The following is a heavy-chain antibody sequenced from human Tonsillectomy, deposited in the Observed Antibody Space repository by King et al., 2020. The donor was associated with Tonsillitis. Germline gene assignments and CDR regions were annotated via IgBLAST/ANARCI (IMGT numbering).Heavy chain of an antibody. D-gene: IGHD3-16*01. CDR1: GGSISSYY. CDR3: ARDKPWGQKGTYYYYGMDV. J-gene: IGHJ6*02. V-gene: IGHV4-59*01. CDR2: IYYSGST. Sequence: QLQESGPGLVKPSETLSLTCTVSGGSISSYYWSWIRQPPGKGLEWIGYIYYSGSTNYNPSLKSRVTISVDTSKNQFSLKLSSVTAADTAVYYCARDKPWGQKGTYYYYGMDVWGQGTTVTVSS.